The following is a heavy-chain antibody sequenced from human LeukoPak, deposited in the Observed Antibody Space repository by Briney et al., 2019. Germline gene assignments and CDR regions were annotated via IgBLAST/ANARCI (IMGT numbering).Heavy chain of an antibody. CDR2: INEDGSEK. V-gene: IGHV3-7*01. J-gene: IGHJ4*02. Sequence: GGSLRLSCAVSGFTFSRYWMTWVRQAPGKGLEWVANINEDGSEKYYVESVKGRFTISRDDAKNSLYLQLNSLTDEDTAVYYCARDLGARGFDYWGQGTLVTVSS. CDR1: GFTFSRYW. CDR3: ARDLGARGFDY. D-gene: IGHD4/OR15-4a*01.